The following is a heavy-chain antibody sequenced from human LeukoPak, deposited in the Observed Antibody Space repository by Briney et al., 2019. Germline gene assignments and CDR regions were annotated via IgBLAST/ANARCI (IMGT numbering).Heavy chain of an antibody. CDR1: GFTFDDYG. D-gene: IGHD2/OR15-2a*01. Sequence: GGSLRLSCAASGFTFDDYGMSWVRQAPGKGLEWVSGISGSDGSTNYADSVKGRFTISRENSKNTLYLQMNSLRAEDTAVYYCAKDSAKKYDDYWGQGPLVTVSS. CDR3: AKDSAKKYDDY. V-gene: IGHV3-23*01. CDR2: ISGSDGST. J-gene: IGHJ4*02.